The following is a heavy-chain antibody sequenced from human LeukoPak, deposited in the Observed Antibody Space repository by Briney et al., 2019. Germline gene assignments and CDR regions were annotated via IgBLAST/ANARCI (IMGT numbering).Heavy chain of an antibody. CDR1: GGSISSYY. CDR3: ARGESKRYSGYDYYVMDV. J-gene: IGHJ6*02. CDR2: INYSGST. D-gene: IGHD5-12*01. Sequence: KTSETLSLTCTVSGGSISSYYRSWIRQPPGKGLEWIGYINYSGSTNYNPSLKRRVTISVDTSKNQFSLKVSSVTAADTAVYYCARGESKRYSGYDYYVMDVWGQGTTVTVSS. V-gene: IGHV4-59*01.